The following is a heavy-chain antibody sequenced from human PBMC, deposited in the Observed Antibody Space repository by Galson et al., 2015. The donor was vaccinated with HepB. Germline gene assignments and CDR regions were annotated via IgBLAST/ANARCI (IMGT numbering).Heavy chain of an antibody. J-gene: IGHJ6*02. CDR2: VSGYDGSA. V-gene: IGHV1-18*01. CDR3: ARDSRLELQLNNYYSYGMDV. CDR1: GYDFNKYG. D-gene: IGHD1-7*01. Sequence: SVKVSCKASGYDFNKYGLSWVRQAPGQGLEWMGWVSGYDGSANYAPKFQGRVTMTTEVSTGTAFMEMRGLRSDDTAVYYCARDSRLELQLNNYYSYGMDVWGQGTAVVVS.